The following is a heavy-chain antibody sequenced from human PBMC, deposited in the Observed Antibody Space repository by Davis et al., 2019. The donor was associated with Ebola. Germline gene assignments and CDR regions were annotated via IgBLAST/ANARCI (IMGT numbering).Heavy chain of an antibody. V-gene: IGHV3-43*01. Sequence: GESLKISCAASGFTFDDYTMHWVRQAPGKGLEWVSLISWDGGSTYYADSVKGRFTISRDNSKNSLYLQMNSLRAEDTAVYYCARTSCSSTSCYSNFDYWGQGTLVTVSS. D-gene: IGHD2-2*02. CDR3: ARTSCSSTSCYSNFDY. CDR2: ISWDGGST. CDR1: GFTFDDYT. J-gene: IGHJ4*02.